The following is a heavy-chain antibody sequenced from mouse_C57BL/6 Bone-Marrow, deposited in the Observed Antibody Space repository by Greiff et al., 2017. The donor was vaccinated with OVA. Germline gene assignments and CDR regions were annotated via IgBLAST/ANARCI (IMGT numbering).Heavy chain of an antibody. J-gene: IGHJ4*01. CDR3: ARGGYYGNYAMDY. Sequence: VKLVESGAELARPGASVKLSCKASGYTFTSYGISWVKQRTGQGLEWIGEIYPRSGNTYYNEKFKGKATLTADKSSSTAYMELRSLTSEDSAVYFCARGGYYGNYAMDYWGQGTSVTVSS. CDR2: IYPRSGNT. D-gene: IGHD1-1*01. V-gene: IGHV1-81*01. CDR1: GYTFTSYG.